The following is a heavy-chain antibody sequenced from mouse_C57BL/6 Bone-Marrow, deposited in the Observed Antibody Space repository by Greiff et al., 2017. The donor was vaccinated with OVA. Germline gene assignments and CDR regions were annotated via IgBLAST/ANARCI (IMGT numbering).Heavy chain of an antibody. CDR2: IHPNSGSN. V-gene: IGHV1-64*01. CDR3: ARSLYYLGSSYGY. J-gene: IGHJ2*01. D-gene: IGHD1-1*01. CDR1: GYTFTSYW. Sequence: QVQLQQPGAELVKPGASVKLSCKASGYTFTSYWMHWVKQRPGQGLEWIGMIHPNSGSNNYNEKFKSKATLTVDKSSSTAYMQLSILTSEDSAVYFCARSLYYLGSSYGYWGQGTTLTVSS.